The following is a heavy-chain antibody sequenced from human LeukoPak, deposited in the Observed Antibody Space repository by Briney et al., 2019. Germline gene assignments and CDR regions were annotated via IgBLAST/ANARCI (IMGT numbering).Heavy chain of an antibody. CDR2: ISYDGSNK. CDR3: AKRAVIYYYYYMDV. CDR1: GFTFSSYG. V-gene: IGHV3-30*18. Sequence: GGSLRLSCAASGFTFSSYGMHWVRQAPGKGLEWVAVISYDGSNKYYADSVKGRFTISRDNSKNTLYLQMNSLRAEDTAVYYCAKRAVIYYYYYMDVWGQGTLVTVSS. J-gene: IGHJ6*03. D-gene: IGHD2/OR15-2a*01.